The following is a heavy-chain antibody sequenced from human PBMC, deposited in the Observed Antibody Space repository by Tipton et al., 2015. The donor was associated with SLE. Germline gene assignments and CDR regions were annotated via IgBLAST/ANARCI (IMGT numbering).Heavy chain of an antibody. V-gene: IGHV3-48*03. J-gene: IGHJ4*02. Sequence: LSLTCAVSGGSINSYNWWTWVRQPPGKGLEWIAYISSSGSTIHYADSVKGRFTISRDNAKNSLYVQMNSLRGEDTAVYYCVRLRGHYGDVEGGAFGYWGQGTLVTVSS. D-gene: IGHD4-17*01. CDR2: ISSSGSTI. CDR1: GGSINSYNW. CDR3: VRLRGHYGDVEGGAFGY.